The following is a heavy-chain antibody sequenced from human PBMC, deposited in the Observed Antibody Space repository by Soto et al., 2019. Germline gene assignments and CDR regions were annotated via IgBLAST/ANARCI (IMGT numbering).Heavy chain of an antibody. Sequence: EVQLVQSGAEVKKPGESLKISCKGSGYSFTSYWIGWVRQMPGKGLEWMGIIYPGDSDTRYSPSFQGQVTISADKSISTAYLQWSSLKASDTAMYYCARLAPICCYGSGSYPGGYYYYYMDVWGKGTTFTVSS. V-gene: IGHV5-51*03. D-gene: IGHD3-10*01. CDR3: ARLAPICCYGSGSYPGGYYYYYMDV. J-gene: IGHJ6*03. CDR1: GYSFTSYW. CDR2: IYPGDSDT.